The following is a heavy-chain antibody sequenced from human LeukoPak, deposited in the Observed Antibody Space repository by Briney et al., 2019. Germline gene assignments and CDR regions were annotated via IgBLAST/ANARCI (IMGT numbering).Heavy chain of an antibody. V-gene: IGHV3-74*01. J-gene: IGHJ4*02. CDR2: INGDGSST. D-gene: IGHD1-1*01. CDR3: ARGTKEVSY. Sequence: GGSLKLSCGVSGFTFSNYWMHWVRQAPGKGLVWVSRINGDGSSTTYADSVKGRFTISRDNAKNSLYLQMNSLRDEDTAVYYCARGTKEVSYWGQGTLVTVSS. CDR1: GFTFSNYW.